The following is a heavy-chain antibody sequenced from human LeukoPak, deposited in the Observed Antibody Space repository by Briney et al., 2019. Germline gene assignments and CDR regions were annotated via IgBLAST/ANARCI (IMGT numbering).Heavy chain of an antibody. D-gene: IGHD2-2*01. CDR1: GFTFSSYS. J-gene: IGHJ4*02. CDR2: ISSSSSYI. V-gene: IGHV3-21*04. Sequence: GGSLRLSCAASGFTFSSYSMNWVRQAPEKGLEWVSSISSSSSYIYYADSVKGRFTISRDDSKSTLYLQMNSLRSEDTAVYYCARASAGSKAMLDYWGQGTLVTVSS. CDR3: ARASAGSKAMLDY.